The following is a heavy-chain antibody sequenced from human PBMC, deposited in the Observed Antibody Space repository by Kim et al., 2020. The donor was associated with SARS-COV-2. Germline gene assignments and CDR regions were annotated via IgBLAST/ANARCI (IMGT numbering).Heavy chain of an antibody. V-gene: IGHV3-23*01. Sequence: VTGRFSISRDKSRSTLYLQMNSLRVEDAAVYYCAKITYFYGSGSFRGIDYWGQGTLVTVSS. J-gene: IGHJ4*02. D-gene: IGHD3-10*01. CDR3: AKITYFYGSGSFRGIDY.